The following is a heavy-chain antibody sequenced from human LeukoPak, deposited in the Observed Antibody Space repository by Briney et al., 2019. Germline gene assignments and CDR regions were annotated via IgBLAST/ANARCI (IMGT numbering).Heavy chain of an antibody. D-gene: IGHD6-19*01. J-gene: IGHJ4*01. CDR3: AADSSSGWYFDY. CDR1: GFTFTSSA. V-gene: IGHV1-58*02. CDR2: IVVGSGNT. Sequence: SVKVSCKASGFTFTSSAMQWVRRARGQRLERIGWIVVGSGNTNYAQKFQERVTITRDMSTSTAYMELSSLRSEDTAVYYCAADSSSGWYFDYWGHGTLVTVSS.